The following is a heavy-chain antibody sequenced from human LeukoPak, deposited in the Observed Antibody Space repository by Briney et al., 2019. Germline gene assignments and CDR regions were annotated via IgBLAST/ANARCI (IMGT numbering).Heavy chain of an antibody. D-gene: IGHD2-2*01. CDR1: DGSISSSSYY. CDR3: ARGQYQLPRGAFWFDP. Sequence: SETLSLTCTVSDGSISSSSYYWSWIRQPAGKGLEWIGRIYTSGSTNYNPSLKSRVTMSVDTSKNQFSLKLSSVTAADTAVYYCARGQYQLPRGAFWFDPWGQGTLVTVSS. V-gene: IGHV4-61*02. CDR2: IYTSGST. J-gene: IGHJ5*02.